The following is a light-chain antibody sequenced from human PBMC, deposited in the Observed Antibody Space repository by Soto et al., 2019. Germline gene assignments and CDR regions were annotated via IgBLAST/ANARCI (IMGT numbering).Light chain of an antibody. CDR2: AAS. CDR1: QDIRSY. CDR3: HQYGNYPRT. Sequence: DIQMNQSPSSLSAPVGDRITITCRASQDIRSYLAWFQQKPGKAPKYLIYAASTLQPGVPSKFSGSVSGTDFTLTISSLQPEDFATYYCHQYGNYPRTFGQGTTVQI. J-gene: IGKJ1*01. V-gene: IGKV1-16*02.